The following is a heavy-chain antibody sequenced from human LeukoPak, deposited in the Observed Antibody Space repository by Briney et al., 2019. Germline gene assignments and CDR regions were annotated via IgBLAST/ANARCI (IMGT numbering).Heavy chain of an antibody. Sequence: GASVKVSCKASGGTFSSYAISWVRQAPGQGLEWMGGIIPIFGTANYAQKFQGRVTITADKSTSTAYMELSSLRSEDTAVYYCARDQRYCSGGSCYPGWFDPWGQGTLVTVSS. CDR1: GGTFSSYA. D-gene: IGHD2-15*01. CDR3: ARDQRYCSGGSCYPGWFDP. V-gene: IGHV1-69*06. CDR2: IIPIFGTA. J-gene: IGHJ5*02.